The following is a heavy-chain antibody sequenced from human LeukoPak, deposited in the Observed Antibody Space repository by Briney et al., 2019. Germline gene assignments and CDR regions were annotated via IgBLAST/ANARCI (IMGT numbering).Heavy chain of an antibody. V-gene: IGHV1-46*01. CDR3: ARGITMVRGAPGY. CDR1: GYTFISYY. CDR2: INPSGGGT. J-gene: IGHJ4*02. Sequence: ASVKVSCKASGYTFISYYIHWVRQAPGQGLEWMGMINPSGGGTNYAQKFQDRVIMTRDLSTTTVYMELSSLRSEDTAVYYCARGITMVRGAPGYWGQGTLVTVSS. D-gene: IGHD3-10*01.